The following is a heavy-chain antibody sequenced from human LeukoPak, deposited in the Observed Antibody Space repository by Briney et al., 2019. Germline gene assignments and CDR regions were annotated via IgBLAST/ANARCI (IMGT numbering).Heavy chain of an antibody. Sequence: GRSLRLSCAASGFTFSSYAMHWVRQAPGKGLEWVAVISYDGSNKYYADSVKGRFTISRDNSKNTLYLQMNSLRAEDTAVYYCVRDLPDYWGQGTLVTVSS. J-gene: IGHJ4*02. V-gene: IGHV3-30-3*01. CDR3: VRDLPDY. CDR1: GFTFSSYA. CDR2: ISYDGSNK.